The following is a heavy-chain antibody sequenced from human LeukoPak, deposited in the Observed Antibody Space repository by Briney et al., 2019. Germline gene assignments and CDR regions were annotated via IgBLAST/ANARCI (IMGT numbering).Heavy chain of an antibody. J-gene: IGHJ4*02. V-gene: IGHV3-21*01. D-gene: IGHD1-26*01. CDR3: ARDGLVGATLYYFDY. CDR2: ISSSSSYI. CDR1: GFTFSSHW. Sequence: GGSLRLSCAASGFTFSSHWMNWVRQAPGKGLEWVSSISSSSSYIYYADSVKGRFTISRDNAKNSLYLQMNSLRAEGTAVYYCARDGLVGATLYYFDYWGQGTLVTVSS.